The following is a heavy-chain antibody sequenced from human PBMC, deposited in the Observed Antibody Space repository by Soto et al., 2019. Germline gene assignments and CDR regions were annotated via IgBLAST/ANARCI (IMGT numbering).Heavy chain of an antibody. CDR3: ARVINFWSGYYTIYYFDY. Sequence: SETLSLTCTVSGGSISSYYWSWIRQPPGKGLEWIGYIYYSGSTNYNPSLKSRVTISVDTSKNQFSLKLSSVTAADTAVYYFARVINFWSGYYTIYYFDYWGQGTLVTVSS. CDR1: GGSISSYY. V-gene: IGHV4-59*01. J-gene: IGHJ4*02. CDR2: IYYSGST. D-gene: IGHD3-3*01.